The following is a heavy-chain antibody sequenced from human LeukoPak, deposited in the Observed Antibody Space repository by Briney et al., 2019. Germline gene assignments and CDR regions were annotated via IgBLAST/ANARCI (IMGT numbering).Heavy chain of an antibody. V-gene: IGHV3-21*01. D-gene: IGHD4-11*01. CDR3: ARVVTTVTTYYYYYYMDV. J-gene: IGHJ6*03. CDR1: GGSFSGYY. Sequence: PSETLSLTXAVYGGSFSGYYWSWVRQAPGKGLEWVSSVSSSSSYIYYADSVKGRFTISRDNAKNSLYLQMNSLRAEDTAVYYCARVVTTVTTYYYYYYMDVWGKGTTVTVSS. CDR2: VSSSSSYI.